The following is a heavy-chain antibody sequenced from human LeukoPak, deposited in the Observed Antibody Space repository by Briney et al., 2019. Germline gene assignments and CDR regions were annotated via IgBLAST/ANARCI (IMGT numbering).Heavy chain of an antibody. D-gene: IGHD5-18*01. CDR1: GFRFTNYW. V-gene: IGHV3-7*01. Sequence: GGSLRLSCAASGFRFTNYWMSWVRQAPGKGLEWVANIKQDGSEIDYSDPMKGRLTISRDNTRNSVYLQVDSLRAEDTGVYYCARIGYSSSSFDYWGQGTLVTVSS. CDR2: IKQDGSEI. J-gene: IGHJ4*02. CDR3: ARIGYSSSSFDY.